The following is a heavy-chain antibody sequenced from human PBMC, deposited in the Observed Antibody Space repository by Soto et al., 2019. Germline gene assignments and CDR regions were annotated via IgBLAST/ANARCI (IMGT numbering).Heavy chain of an antibody. CDR1: GFTFSSYA. Sequence: GGSLRLSCAASGFTFSSYAMHWVRQAPGKGLEWVAVISYDGSNKYYADSVKGRFTISRDNSKNTLYLQMNSLRAEDTAVYYCARVGVLIDYWAQGTLVTVSS. D-gene: IGHD2-8*01. V-gene: IGHV3-30-3*01. CDR2: ISYDGSNK. J-gene: IGHJ4*02. CDR3: ARVGVLIDY.